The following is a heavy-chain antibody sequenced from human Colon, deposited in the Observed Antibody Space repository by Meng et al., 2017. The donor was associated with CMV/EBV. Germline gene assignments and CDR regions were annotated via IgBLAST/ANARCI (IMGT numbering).Heavy chain of an antibody. CDR1: GYTFTDYY. D-gene: IGHD6-19*01. CDR2: INPYSGIT. J-gene: IGHJ6*02. CDR3: AKAVAASDYYYHGMDV. V-gene: IGHV1-2*02. Sequence: ASVKVSCKSSGYTFTDYYIHWVRQAPGQGLEWVGWINPYSGITNYAQKFQGRVTMTRDTSITTAYMELTRLTSDDTAKYYCAKAVAASDYYYHGMDVWGQGTTVTVSS.